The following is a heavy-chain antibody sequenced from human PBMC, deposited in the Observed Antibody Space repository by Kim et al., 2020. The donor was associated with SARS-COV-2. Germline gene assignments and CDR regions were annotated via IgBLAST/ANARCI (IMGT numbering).Heavy chain of an antibody. CDR2: ISSSGSTI. CDR3: ARDGDSRSWYTGGYYYGMDV. Sequence: GGSLRLSCAASGFTFSSYEMNWDRQAPGKGLEWVSYISSSGSTIYYADSVKGRFTISRDNAKNSLYLQMNSLRAEDTAVYYCARDGDSRSWYTGGYYYGMDVWGQGTTVTVSS. D-gene: IGHD6-13*01. J-gene: IGHJ6*02. CDR1: GFTFSSYE. V-gene: IGHV3-48*03.